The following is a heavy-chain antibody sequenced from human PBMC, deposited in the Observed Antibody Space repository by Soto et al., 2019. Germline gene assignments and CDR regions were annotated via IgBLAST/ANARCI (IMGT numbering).Heavy chain of an antibody. CDR2: INAGNGNT. Sequence: QVQLVQSGAEVKKPGASVKVSCKASGYTFTSYAMHWVRQAPGQRLEWMGWINAGNGNTKYSQKFQGRVTITRDTSASTAYMELCSLRSEDTAVYYCARGSFYYYDSSGYDNWGQGTLVTVSS. V-gene: IGHV1-3*01. D-gene: IGHD3-22*01. J-gene: IGHJ4*02. CDR1: GYTFTSYA. CDR3: ARGSFYYYDSSGYDN.